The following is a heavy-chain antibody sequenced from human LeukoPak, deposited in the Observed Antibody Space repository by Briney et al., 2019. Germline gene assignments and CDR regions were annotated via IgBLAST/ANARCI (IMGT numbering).Heavy chain of an antibody. CDR2: ISSSGSPI. V-gene: IGHV3-48*03. CDR3: AREGLSSLGDMPFDY. Sequence: GGSLRLSCAASGFTFSSYEMNWVRQAPGKGLEWVSYISSSGSPIYYADSVKGRFTISRDNAKNSLYLQMNSLRAEDTAVYYCAREGLSSLGDMPFDYWGQGTLVTVSS. D-gene: IGHD3-16*01. J-gene: IGHJ4*02. CDR1: GFTFSSYE.